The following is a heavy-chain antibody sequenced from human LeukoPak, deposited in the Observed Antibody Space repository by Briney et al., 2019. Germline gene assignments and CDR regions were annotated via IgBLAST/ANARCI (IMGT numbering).Heavy chain of an antibody. Sequence: SGRSLRLSCAASGFTFSSYGMHWVRQAPGKGLEWVAVISYDGSNKYYADSVKGRFTISRDNSKNTLNLQMNSLRAEDTAVYYCARDLGQYYDTSDNWFDPWGQGTLVTVSS. D-gene: IGHD3-22*01. V-gene: IGHV3-30*03. CDR3: ARDLGQYYDTSDNWFDP. CDR2: ISYDGSNK. J-gene: IGHJ5*02. CDR1: GFTFSSYG.